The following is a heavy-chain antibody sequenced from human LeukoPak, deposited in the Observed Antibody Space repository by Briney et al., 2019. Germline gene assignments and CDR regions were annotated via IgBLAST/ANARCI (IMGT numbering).Heavy chain of an antibody. CDR1: GFTVSSNY. CDR2: IYSGGST. D-gene: IGHD3-22*01. V-gene: IGHV3-53*01. J-gene: IGHJ3*02. Sequence: GGSLRLPCAASGFTVSSNYMSWVRQAPGKGLEWVSVIYSGGSTYYADSVKGRFTTSRDNSKNTLYLQMNSLRAEDTAVYYCARDGYYDSSGYPLGAFDIWGQGTMVTVSS. CDR3: ARDGYYDSSGYPLGAFDI.